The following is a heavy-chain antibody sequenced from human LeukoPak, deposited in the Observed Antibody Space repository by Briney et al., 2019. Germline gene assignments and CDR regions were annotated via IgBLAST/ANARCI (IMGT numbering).Heavy chain of an antibody. CDR1: GFTFNNYG. CDR3: VRRGSIGWYDY. D-gene: IGHD6-19*01. Sequence: GGSLRLSCAASGFTFNNYGMHWVRQAPGKGLEWLAFIWFDESNKFYAASVKGRFTISRDNSKNTLYLQMNSLRAEDTAVYFCVRRGSIGWYDYWGQGTLVTVSS. J-gene: IGHJ4*02. V-gene: IGHV3-30*02. CDR2: IWFDESNK.